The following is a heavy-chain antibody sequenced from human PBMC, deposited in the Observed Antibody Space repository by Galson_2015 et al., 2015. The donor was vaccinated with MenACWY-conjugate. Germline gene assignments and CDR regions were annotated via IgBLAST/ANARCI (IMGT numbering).Heavy chain of an antibody. V-gene: IGHV5-51*01. CDR1: GYTFTNNW. CDR3: ARGAQGYFDY. Sequence: QSGAEVKKPGESLKISCKGSGYTFTNNWIGWVRQMPGKGLEWMGIMNPVDSETRYSPSFQGQVAISANESISTTFLEWSSLKASYTAVYYCARGAQGYFDYWGQGALVTVSS. CDR2: MNPVDSET. J-gene: IGHJ4*02. D-gene: IGHD3-16*01.